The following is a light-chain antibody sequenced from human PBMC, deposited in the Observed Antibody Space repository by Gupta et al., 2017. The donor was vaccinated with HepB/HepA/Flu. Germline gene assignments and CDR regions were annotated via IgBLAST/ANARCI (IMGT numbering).Light chain of an antibody. Sequence: SYELTQPPSVSVSPGQTASITCSGDALPKHYAYWYQQKPGQAPVLLIYNDSERPSGIPERFSGSSSGTTVTLTISGVQAEDEADYYCQSADSSGTYCVFGTGTKLTVL. J-gene: IGLJ1*01. CDR2: NDS. CDR3: QSADSSGTYCV. V-gene: IGLV3-25*03. CDR1: ALPKHY.